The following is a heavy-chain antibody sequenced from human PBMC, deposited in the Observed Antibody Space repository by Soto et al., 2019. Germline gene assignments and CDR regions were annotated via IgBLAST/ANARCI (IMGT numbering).Heavy chain of an antibody. CDR1: GFSLSSYGMG. J-gene: IGHJ4*02. D-gene: IGHD4-17*01. CDR2: IYWDDDK. Sequence: QITLKESGPTLVRPAQTLTLTCGFSGFSLSSYGMGVAWIRQPPGKALEWLALIYWDDDKRYSPSLKDRLAISNDPSSNQVVLTITNMDPGDTATYFCAHAGDYDLLTFDHWGPGTLVTVSS. V-gene: IGHV2-5*02. CDR3: AHAGDYDLLTFDH.